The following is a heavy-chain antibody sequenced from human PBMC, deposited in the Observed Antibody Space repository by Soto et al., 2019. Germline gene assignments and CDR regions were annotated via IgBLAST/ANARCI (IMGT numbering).Heavy chain of an antibody. CDR1: GYTFTGYY. CDR3: ARNLYSYVLYLDYGGKGPLVTVPSGKIPPWGFLDPFDI. V-gene: IGHV1-2*04. CDR2: INPNSGGT. D-gene: IGHD5-18*01. Sequence: ASVKVSCKASGYTFTGYYMHWVRQAPGQGLEWMGWINPNSGGTNYAQKFQGWVTMTRDTSISTAYMELSRLRSDDTAVYYCARNLYSYVLYLDYGGKGPLVTVPSGKIPPWGFLDPFDIWAQGQRVTVS. J-gene: IGHJ3*02.